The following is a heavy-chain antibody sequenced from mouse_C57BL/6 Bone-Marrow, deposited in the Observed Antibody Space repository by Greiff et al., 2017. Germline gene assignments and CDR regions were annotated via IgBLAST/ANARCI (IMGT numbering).Heavy chain of an antibody. CDR2: ISYDGSN. J-gene: IGHJ1*03. CDR3: ARAVVARSYWYFDV. D-gene: IGHD1-1*01. Sequence: EVQLQQSGPGLVKPSQSLSLTCSVTGYSITSGYYWNWIRQFPGNKLEWMGYISYDGSNNYNPSLKNRISITRDTSKNQFFLKLNSVTTEDTATYYCARAVVARSYWYFDVWGTGTTVTVSS. CDR1: GYSITSGYY. V-gene: IGHV3-6*01.